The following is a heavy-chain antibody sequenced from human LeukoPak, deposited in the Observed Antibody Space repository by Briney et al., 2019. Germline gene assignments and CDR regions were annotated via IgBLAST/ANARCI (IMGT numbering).Heavy chain of an antibody. V-gene: IGHV3-23*01. J-gene: IGHJ4*02. D-gene: IGHD3-3*01. CDR2: ISGSGGNT. CDR1: GFTFSSYG. CDR3: AKGIVWSGYYSDY. Sequence: GGSLRLSCAASGFTFSSYGMSWVRQAPGKGLEWVSAISGSGGNTYYADSVKGRFTISRDNSKNTLYLQMNSLRAEDTAVYYCAKGIVWSGYYSDYWGQGTLVIVSS.